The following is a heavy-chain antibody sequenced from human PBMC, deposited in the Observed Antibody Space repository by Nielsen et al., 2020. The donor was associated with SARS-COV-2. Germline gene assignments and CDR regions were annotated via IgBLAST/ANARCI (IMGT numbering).Heavy chain of an antibody. V-gene: IGHV3-23*01. J-gene: IGHJ5*02. D-gene: IGHD1-26*01. Sequence: GESLKISCAASGFTFSSYAMSWVRQAPGKGLEWVSAISDSGGSTYYADSVKGRFTISRDNSKNTLYLQMNSLRAEDTAVYYCAKDIVGATGANWFDPWGQGTLVTVSS. CDR3: AKDIVGATGANWFDP. CDR2: ISDSGGST. CDR1: GFTFSSYA.